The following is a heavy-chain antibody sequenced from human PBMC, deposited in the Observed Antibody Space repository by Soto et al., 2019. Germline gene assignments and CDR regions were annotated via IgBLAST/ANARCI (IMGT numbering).Heavy chain of an antibody. CDR2: IIPIFGTA. CDR1: GGTFTSYA. Sequence: SVKVSCKASGGTFTSYAISWVRQAPGQGLEWMGGIIPIFGTANYAQKFQGRVTITADESTSTAYMELSSLRSEDTAVYYCARVLDFWSGYPFDYWGQGTLVTVSS. CDR3: ARVLDFWSGYPFDY. V-gene: IGHV1-69*13. J-gene: IGHJ4*02. D-gene: IGHD3-3*01.